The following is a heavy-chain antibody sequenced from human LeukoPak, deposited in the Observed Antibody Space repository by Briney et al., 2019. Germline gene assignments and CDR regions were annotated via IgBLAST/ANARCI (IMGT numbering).Heavy chain of an antibody. CDR2: IYTSGSI. CDR3: ARVGPYYGSGSFDF. J-gene: IGHJ5*01. D-gene: IGHD3-10*01. Sequence: SETLSLTCSVSGGSISSGSYYWSWIRQPAGKGLEWIGRIYTSGSINYNPSLKSRVTISVDTSKNQFSLKLSSMTAADTAVYYCARVGPYYGSGSFDFWGQGTLVTVSS. V-gene: IGHV4-61*02. CDR1: GGSISSGSYY.